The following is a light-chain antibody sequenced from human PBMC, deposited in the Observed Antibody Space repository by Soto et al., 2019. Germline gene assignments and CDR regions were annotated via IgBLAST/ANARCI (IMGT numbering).Light chain of an antibody. CDR3: RQSAPSPHS. Sequence: EIVLTQSPGTLSLSPGERATLSCRASQTVGNKYLDWYQQKPGQAPRLLIYGASSRATVIPDRFSGSGSEKGFSFSISSLDPEDFAVSYCRQSAPSPHSVGQGT. CDR1: QTVGNKY. V-gene: IGKV3-20*01. J-gene: IGKJ2*01. CDR2: GAS.